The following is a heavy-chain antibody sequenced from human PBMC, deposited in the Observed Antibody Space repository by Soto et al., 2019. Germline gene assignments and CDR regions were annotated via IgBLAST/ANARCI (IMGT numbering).Heavy chain of an antibody. V-gene: IGHV2-5*02. Sequence: QITLTESGPTLLKPTQTLTLTCTFSGFSLSTSGVGVGWIRQPPGKALEWLALIYWDDDKLYSPSLKSSLSITTDTSKTQVVLTMTNMDPVDTATYYCVHKVLREAAFDYWGQGTLVTVSS. J-gene: IGHJ4*02. D-gene: IGHD3-10*01. CDR1: GFSLSTSGVG. CDR3: VHKVLREAAFDY. CDR2: IYWDDDK.